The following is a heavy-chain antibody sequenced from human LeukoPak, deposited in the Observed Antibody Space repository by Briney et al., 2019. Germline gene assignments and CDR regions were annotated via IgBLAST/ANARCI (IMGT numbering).Heavy chain of an antibody. Sequence: NPSETLSLTCAVYGGSFCGYYWSWIRQPPGKGLEWIGEINHSGSTNYNPSLKSRVTISVDTSKNQFSLKLSSVTAADTAVYYCARVGFYSQIDYWGQGTLVTVSS. CDR1: GGSFCGYY. J-gene: IGHJ4*02. CDR3: ARVGFYSQIDY. D-gene: IGHD4-11*01. V-gene: IGHV4-34*01. CDR2: INHSGST.